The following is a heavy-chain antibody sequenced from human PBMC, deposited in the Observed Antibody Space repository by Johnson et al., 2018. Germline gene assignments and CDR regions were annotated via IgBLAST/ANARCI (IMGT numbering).Heavy chain of an antibody. J-gene: IGHJ3*02. CDR2: IWYDGSNK. V-gene: IGHV3-33*01. CDR3: ACHLGFGSAAFDS. Sequence: QVQLVQSGGGVVQPGRSLRLSCAASGFTFSSYGMHWVRQAPGKGLEWVAVIWYDGSNKYYADSVKGRFTISRDNSKNTLYLQMNSLRAEGTAVYYCACHLGFGSAAFDSWGQGTMVTGSS. CDR1: GFTFSSYG. D-gene: IGHD3-10*01.